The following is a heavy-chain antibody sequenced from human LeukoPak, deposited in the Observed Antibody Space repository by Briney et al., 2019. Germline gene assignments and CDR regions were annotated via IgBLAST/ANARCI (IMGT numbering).Heavy chain of an antibody. J-gene: IGHJ3*02. CDR1: GFTFITYS. CDR2: ISGSSSTI. CDR3: AKDRTETIILSAFDI. V-gene: IGHV3-48*01. Sequence: GGSLRLSCAASGFTFITYSMNWVRQAPGKGLEWVSYISGSSSTIYYADSVKGRFTISRDNSKNTLYLQMNSLRAEDTAVYYCAKDRTETIILSAFDIWGQGTMVTVSS. D-gene: IGHD1-7*01.